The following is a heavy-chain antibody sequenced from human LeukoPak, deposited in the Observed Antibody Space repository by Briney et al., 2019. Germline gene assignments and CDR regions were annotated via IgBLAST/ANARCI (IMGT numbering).Heavy chain of an antibody. J-gene: IGHJ4*02. CDR3: SRGRDQSKTGDS. CDR2: IHPSGST. Sequence: SETLSLTCTIYGGSFSWYYWSWIRQPPRKGLEWIGEIHPSGSTNFNPSLKSRVSISVDTSKNQFSLILTSVTAADTGVYYCSRGRDQSKTGDSWGQGTAVTVSS. CDR1: GGSFSWYY. V-gene: IGHV4-34*01. D-gene: IGHD2-2*01.